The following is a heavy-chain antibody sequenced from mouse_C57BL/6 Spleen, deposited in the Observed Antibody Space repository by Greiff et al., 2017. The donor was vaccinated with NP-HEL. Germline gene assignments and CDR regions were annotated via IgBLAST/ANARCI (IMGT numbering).Heavy chain of an antibody. Sequence: EVKLMESGGGLVKPGGSLKLSCAASGFTFSDYGMHWVRQAPEKGLEWVAYISSGSSTIYYADTVKGRFTISRDNAKNTLFLQMTSLRSEDTAMYYCARPYDGYGAWFAYWGQGTLVTVSA. V-gene: IGHV5-17*01. CDR1: GFTFSDYG. J-gene: IGHJ3*01. CDR2: ISSGSSTI. CDR3: ARPYDGYGAWFAY. D-gene: IGHD2-3*01.